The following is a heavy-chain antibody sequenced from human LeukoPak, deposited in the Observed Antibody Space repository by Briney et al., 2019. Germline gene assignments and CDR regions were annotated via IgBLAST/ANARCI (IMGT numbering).Heavy chain of an antibody. V-gene: IGHV3-23*01. Sequence: GGSLRLSCAASGFTFSTYGMSWVRQAPGKGLEWVAGIDGRGGVTYYAASVKGRFTISRDNSKNTLSLQANSLRAADTAIYYCAKHPYEGYCSGGSCWNNWFDPWGQGTLVTVSS. D-gene: IGHD2-15*01. J-gene: IGHJ5*02. CDR1: GFTFSTYG. CDR3: AKHPYEGYCSGGSCWNNWFDP. CDR2: IDGRGGVT.